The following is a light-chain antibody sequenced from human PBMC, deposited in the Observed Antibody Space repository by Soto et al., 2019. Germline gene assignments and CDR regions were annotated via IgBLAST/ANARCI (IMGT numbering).Light chain of an antibody. CDR3: ASWDDSLNGLV. CDR1: NSNIGSNP. J-gene: IGLJ3*02. V-gene: IGLV1-44*01. CDR2: RNN. Sequence: QSVLTQPPSASGTPGQRVTISCSGSNSNIGSNPVNWYQQLPGTAPKLLIYRNNQRPSGVPDRFSGSKSGTSASLAVSGLQSEDEADYYCASWDDSLNGLVFGGGTQLTGL.